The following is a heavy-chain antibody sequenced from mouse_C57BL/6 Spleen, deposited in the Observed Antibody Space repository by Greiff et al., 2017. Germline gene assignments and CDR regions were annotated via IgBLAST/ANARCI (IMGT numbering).Heavy chain of an antibody. CDR3: ATSYDYDRYFDV. CDR1: GFSLTSYG. J-gene: IGHJ1*03. D-gene: IGHD2-4*01. Sequence: VQLQESGPGLVQPSQSLSITCTVSGFSLTSYGVHWVRQSPGKGQEWLGVIWRGGSTDYNAAFMSRLSITKDNSKSQVFFKMNSLQADDTAIYYCATSYDYDRYFDVWGTGTTVTVSS. V-gene: IGHV2-5*01. CDR2: IWRGGST.